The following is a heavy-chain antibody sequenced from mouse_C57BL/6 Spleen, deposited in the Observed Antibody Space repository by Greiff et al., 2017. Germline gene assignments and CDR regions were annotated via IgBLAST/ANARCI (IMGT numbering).Heavy chain of an antibody. D-gene: IGHD2-3*01. J-gene: IGHJ3*01. V-gene: IGHV1-26*01. CDR1: GYTFTDYY. CDR2: INPNNGGT. CDR3: AREIRRGDYDGYYAWFAY. Sequence: VQLQQSGPELVKPGASVKISCKASGYTFTDYYMNWVKQSHGKSLEWIGDINPNNGGTSYNQTFKGKATLPVDKSSSTAYMELRSLTSEDSAVYYCAREIRRGDYDGYYAWFAYWGQGTLVTVSA.